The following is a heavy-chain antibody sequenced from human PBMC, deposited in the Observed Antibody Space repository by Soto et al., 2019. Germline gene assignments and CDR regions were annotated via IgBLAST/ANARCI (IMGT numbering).Heavy chain of an antibody. CDR1: GFTFSSYG. CDR2: ISYDGSNK. J-gene: IGHJ4*02. Sequence: PGGSLRLSCAASGFTFSSYGMHWVRQAPGKGLEWVAVISYDGSNKYYADSVKGRFTISRDNSKNTLYLQMNSLRAEDMAVYYCAKDPDYYGSGSYLFDYWGQGTLVTVSS. D-gene: IGHD3-10*01. CDR3: AKDPDYYGSGSYLFDY. V-gene: IGHV3-30*18.